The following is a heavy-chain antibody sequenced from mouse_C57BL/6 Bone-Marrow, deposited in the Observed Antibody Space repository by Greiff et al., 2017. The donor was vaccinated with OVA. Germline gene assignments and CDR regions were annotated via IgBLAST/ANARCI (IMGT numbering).Heavy chain of an antibody. V-gene: IGHV5-17*01. Sequence: EVQGVESGGGLVKPGGSLKLSCAASGFTFSDYGMHWVRQAPEKGLEWVAYISSGSSTIYYADTVKGRFTISRDNAKNTLFLQMTSLRSEDTAMYYCAREDPNYFDYWGQGTTLTVSS. CDR1: GFTFSDYG. CDR2: ISSGSSTI. J-gene: IGHJ2*01. CDR3: AREDPNYFDY.